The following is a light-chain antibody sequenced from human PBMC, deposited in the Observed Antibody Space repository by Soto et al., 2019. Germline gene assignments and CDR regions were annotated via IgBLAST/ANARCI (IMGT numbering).Light chain of an antibody. CDR1: QSISSW. Sequence: DIQMTQSPSTLSASVGDRVTITCRASQSISSWLAWYQQKPGKAPKLLIYDASSLESGVPSRFSGSGSGTEFTLTISSLQPDDFATYYCQQYNTWPRTFGQGTKVDTK. J-gene: IGKJ1*01. V-gene: IGKV1-5*01. CDR2: DAS. CDR3: QQYNTWPRT.